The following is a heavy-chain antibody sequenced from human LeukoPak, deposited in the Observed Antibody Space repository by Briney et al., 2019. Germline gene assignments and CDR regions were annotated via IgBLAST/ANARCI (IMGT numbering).Heavy chain of an antibody. D-gene: IGHD1-26*01. CDR3: ARDRGSGSSYFDY. CDR1: GFTFSSYG. CDR2: IWFDGSNK. J-gene: IGHJ4*02. Sequence: GGSLRLSCAASGFTFSSYGMHWVRQAPGKGLEWVAAIWFDGSNKYYADSVKGRFTISRDNSKNTLYLQMNSLRAEDTAVYYCARDRGSGSSYFDYWGQGTLVTVSS. V-gene: IGHV3-33*01.